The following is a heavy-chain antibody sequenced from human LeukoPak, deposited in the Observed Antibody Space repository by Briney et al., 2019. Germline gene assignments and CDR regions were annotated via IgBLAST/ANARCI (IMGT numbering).Heavy chain of an antibody. Sequence: SETLSLTCTVSGGSIRSSSYYWGWIRQPPGKGLEWIGSIYYSGSTYYNPSLKSRVTISVDTSKNQFSLKLSSVTAADTAVYYCARERRWLQLRGGSSSYYFDYWGQGTLVTVSS. D-gene: IGHD5-24*01. J-gene: IGHJ4*02. CDR1: GGSIRSSSYY. CDR3: ARERRWLQLRGGSSSYYFDY. CDR2: IYYSGST. V-gene: IGHV4-39*07.